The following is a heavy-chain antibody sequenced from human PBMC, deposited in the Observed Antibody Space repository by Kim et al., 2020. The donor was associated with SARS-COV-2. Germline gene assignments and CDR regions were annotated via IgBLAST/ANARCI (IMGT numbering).Heavy chain of an antibody. Sequence: KSRVTISGDTSKNQFSLKLSSVTAADTAVYYCARLPCSSTSCYRFDAFDIWGQGTMVTVSS. J-gene: IGHJ3*02. V-gene: IGHV4-39*01. D-gene: IGHD2-2*01. CDR3: ARLPCSSTSCYRFDAFDI.